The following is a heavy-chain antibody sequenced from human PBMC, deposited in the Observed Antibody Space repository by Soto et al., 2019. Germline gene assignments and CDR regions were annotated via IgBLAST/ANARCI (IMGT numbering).Heavy chain of an antibody. CDR1: GGTFKKFG. D-gene: IGHD3-22*01. CDR3: ARSMRDFRTDYGFDN. J-gene: IGHJ3*02. Sequence: QVQLVQSGAEVKTPGSSVKVSCKASGGTFKKFGLSWVRQTPGQGLDWMGGIIPMKGAANSAQKFQDRVTSTEDESTSTAYMELRSLRSEDTPVYFCARSMRDFRTDYGFDNWGNGTVVVGSS. CDR2: IIPMKGAA. V-gene: IGHV1-69*12.